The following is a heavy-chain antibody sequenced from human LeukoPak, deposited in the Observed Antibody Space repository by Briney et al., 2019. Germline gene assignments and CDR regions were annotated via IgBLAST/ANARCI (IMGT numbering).Heavy chain of an antibody. V-gene: IGHV1-2*02. D-gene: IGHD3-10*01. CDR2: INPHSGGT. CDR1: GYTFTGYY. J-gene: IGHJ4*02. Sequence: ASVKVSCKASGYTFTGYYMHWVRQAPGQGLEWIGWINPHSGGTNYAQKFRGRVTMTRDTSISTAYMELSRLRSDDTAVYYCARGLVTMVRGVITYYLDYWGQGTLVSVSS. CDR3: ARGLVTMVRGVITYYLDY.